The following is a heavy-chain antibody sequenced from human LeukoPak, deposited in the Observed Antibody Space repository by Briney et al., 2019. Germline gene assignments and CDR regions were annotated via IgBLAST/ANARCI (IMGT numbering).Heavy chain of an antibody. CDR2: INPNSGGT. CDR3: ARGPFVGSNPHYYGMDV. Sequence: ASVKVSCKASGYTFTGYYMHWVRQAPGQGLEWMGWINPNSGGTNYAQKFQGRVTMTRDTSISTAYMELSRLISDDTAVYYCARGPFVGSNPHYYGMDVWGQGTTVTVSS. V-gene: IGHV1-2*02. J-gene: IGHJ6*02. CDR1: GYTFTGYY. D-gene: IGHD4-23*01.